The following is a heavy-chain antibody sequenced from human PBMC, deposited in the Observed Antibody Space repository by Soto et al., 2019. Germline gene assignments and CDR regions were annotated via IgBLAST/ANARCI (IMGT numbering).Heavy chain of an antibody. D-gene: IGHD2-2*02. V-gene: IGHV3-30-3*01. Sequence: QVQLVESGGGVVQPGRSLRLSCAASGFTFSSYAMHWVRQAPGKGLEWVAVISYDGSNKYYADSVKGRFTISRDNSKNTLYLQMNSLRAEDTAVYYCARDLGCSSTSCYRGMDSYYYYGMDVWGQGTTVTVSS. J-gene: IGHJ6*02. CDR2: ISYDGSNK. CDR3: ARDLGCSSTSCYRGMDSYYYYGMDV. CDR1: GFTFSSYA.